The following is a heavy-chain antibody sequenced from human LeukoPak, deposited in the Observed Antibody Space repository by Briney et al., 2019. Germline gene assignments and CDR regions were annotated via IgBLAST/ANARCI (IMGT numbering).Heavy chain of an antibody. J-gene: IGHJ4*02. CDR1: GFTFSSYW. CDR2: INSDGSST. V-gene: IGHV3-74*01. Sequence: GGSLRLPCAASGFTFSSYWMHWVRQAPGKGLVWVSRINSDGSSTSYADSVKGRFTISRDNAKNTLYLQMNSLRAEDTAEYYCAKDQNNWNYGVDYWGQGTLVTVSS. CDR3: AKDQNNWNYGVDY. D-gene: IGHD1-7*01.